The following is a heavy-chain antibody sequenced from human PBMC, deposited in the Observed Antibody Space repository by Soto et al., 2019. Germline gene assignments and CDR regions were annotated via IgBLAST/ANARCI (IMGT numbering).Heavy chain of an antibody. CDR2: ISGSGGST. Sequence: EVQLLESGGGLVQPGGSLRLSCAASGFTFSSYARRWVRQAPVKGLEWVSAISGSGGSTYYADSVKGRFTNSRDNSKNTLYLQMNSMRAEDTAVYYCARRSSGSYYDNWVQGTLVTVSS. V-gene: IGHV3-23*01. CDR1: GFTFSSYA. J-gene: IGHJ4*02. CDR3: ARRSSGSYYDN. D-gene: IGHD1-26*01.